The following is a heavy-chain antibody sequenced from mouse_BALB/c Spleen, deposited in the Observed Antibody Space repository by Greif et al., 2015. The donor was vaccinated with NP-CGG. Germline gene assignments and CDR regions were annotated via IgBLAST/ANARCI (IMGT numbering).Heavy chain of an antibody. CDR2: IDPANGNT. Sequence: VQLQQSGAELVKPGASVRLSCTASGFNIKDTYMHWVKQRPEQGLEWIGRIDPANGNTKYDPKFQGKATITADTSSNTAYLQLSSLTPEDTAVYYCASGDYDGVGAMDYWGQGTSVTVSS. V-gene: IGHV14-3*02. CDR1: GFNIKDTY. J-gene: IGHJ4*01. D-gene: IGHD2-4*01. CDR3: ASGDYDGVGAMDY.